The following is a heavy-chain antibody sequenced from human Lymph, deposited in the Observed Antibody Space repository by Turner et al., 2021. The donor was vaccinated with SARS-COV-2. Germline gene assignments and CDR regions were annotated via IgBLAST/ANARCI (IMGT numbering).Heavy chain of an antibody. J-gene: IGHJ6*02. D-gene: IGHD2-15*01. CDR3: ATVLCTGSSCYYYGMDV. Sequence: QVQLVQSGAEVKKPGASVKVSCKVSGYTLTELSMHWVRQAPGKGREWMGGFDPEDAETIYAQKFQGRVTMTEDTSTDTAYMELSSLRSEDTAVYYCATVLCTGSSCYYYGMDVWGQGTTVTVSS. CDR1: GYTLTELS. V-gene: IGHV1-24*01. CDR2: FDPEDAET.